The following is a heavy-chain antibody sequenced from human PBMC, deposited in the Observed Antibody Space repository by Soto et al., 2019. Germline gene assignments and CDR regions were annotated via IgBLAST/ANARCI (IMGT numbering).Heavy chain of an antibody. V-gene: IGHV1-3*01. CDR2: IRAGDDKT. Sequence: QVQLVQSGAEVKKPGASVKLSCRAVGYNVTTQTMNWVRQAPGQSLEWMGWIRAGDDKTKYSQKFQGSDTITSDTSASTVYMELTSLTSEDTAVYYCARDIVTLGPRANDAFDLCGQGTLVTVSS. CDR1: GYNVTTQT. CDR3: ARDIVTLGPRANDAFDL. J-gene: IGHJ3*01. D-gene: IGHD1-26*01.